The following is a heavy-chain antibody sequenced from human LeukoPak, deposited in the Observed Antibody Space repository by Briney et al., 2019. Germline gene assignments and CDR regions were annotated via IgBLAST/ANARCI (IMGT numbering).Heavy chain of an antibody. Sequence: PGGSLRLSCAASGFTVSSNYMSWVRQAPGKGLEWVSVIYSGGSTYYADSVKGRLTISRDNSKNTLYLQMNSLRAEDTAVYYCARGLEHDGYYFDYWGQGTLVTVSS. V-gene: IGHV3-53*01. CDR2: IYSGGST. J-gene: IGHJ4*02. CDR1: GFTVSSNY. CDR3: ARGLEHDGYYFDY. D-gene: IGHD1/OR15-1a*01.